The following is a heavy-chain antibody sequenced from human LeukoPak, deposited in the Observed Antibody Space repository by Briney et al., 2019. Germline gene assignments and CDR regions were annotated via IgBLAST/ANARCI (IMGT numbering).Heavy chain of an antibody. Sequence: SETLSLTCTVSGVSISSYYWNWIRQPAGKGLERIGRFYTSGITNYNYNPSLKSRVTMSVDTSKNQFSLKLSSVTAADTALYFCARSPPNINSFDYWGQGTLVTVSS. D-gene: IGHD3-10*02. CDR2: FYTSGITNY. V-gene: IGHV4-4*07. J-gene: IGHJ4*02. CDR1: GVSISSYY. CDR3: ARSPPNINSFDY.